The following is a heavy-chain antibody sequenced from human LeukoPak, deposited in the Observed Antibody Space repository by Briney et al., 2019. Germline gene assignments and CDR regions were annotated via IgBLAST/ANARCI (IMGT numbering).Heavy chain of an antibody. Sequence: GGSLRLSCAAPGFTFSRYEMNWVRQAPGKGLEWISYISSSGSTIYYADSVKGRFTISRDNAKNSLYLQMNSLRAEDTAVYYCARDSSLGGVRDYWGQGTLVTVSS. J-gene: IGHJ4*02. V-gene: IGHV3-48*03. CDR3: ARDSSLGGVRDY. D-gene: IGHD3-16*01. CDR1: GFTFSRYE. CDR2: ISSSGSTI.